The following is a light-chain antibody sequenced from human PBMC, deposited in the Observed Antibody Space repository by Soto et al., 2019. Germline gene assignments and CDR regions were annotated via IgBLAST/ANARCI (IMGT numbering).Light chain of an antibody. CDR2: EVS. CDR1: RSDVGGYNF. V-gene: IGLV2-14*01. CDR3: SSYTGSTTSYVL. J-gene: IGLJ2*01. Sequence: QSALTQPASVSGSPGQSITISCTGTRSDVGGYNFVSWYQHHPGKAPKLMIYEVSNRLSGVSNRFSASKSGNTASLTISGLQAEDEADYYCSSYTGSTTSYVLFGGGTKLTVL.